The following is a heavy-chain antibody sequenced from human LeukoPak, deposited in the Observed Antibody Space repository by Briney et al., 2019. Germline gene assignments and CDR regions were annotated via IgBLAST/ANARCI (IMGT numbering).Heavy chain of an antibody. J-gene: IGHJ6*03. CDR1: GGSLSGYY. CDR3: ARGRGYCSGGSCYSRWGSPGGYYYYMDV. V-gene: IGHV4-34*01. Sequence: SETLSLTCAVYGGSLSGYYWSWIRQPPGKGLEWIGEINHSGSTNYNPSLKSRVTISVDTSKNQFSLKLSSVTAADTAVYYCARGRGYCSGGSCYSRWGSPGGYYYYMDVWGKGTTVTVSS. D-gene: IGHD2-15*01. CDR2: INHSGST.